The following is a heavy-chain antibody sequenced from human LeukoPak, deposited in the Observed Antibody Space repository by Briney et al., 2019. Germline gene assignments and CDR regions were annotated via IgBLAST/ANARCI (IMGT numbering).Heavy chain of an antibody. J-gene: IGHJ4*02. CDR3: ARSTVTTWVGDFDY. D-gene: IGHD4-17*01. V-gene: IGHV4-39*01. CDR1: AGSTTSSSYY. Sequence: KTSETLSLTCTVSAGSTTSSSYYWGWIRQPPGKGLEWIGSIFYSGSTNYNPPLKSRVTISVDTSKKQFSLKLSSVTAADTAVYYCARSTVTTWVGDFDYWGQGTLVTVSS. CDR2: IFYSGST.